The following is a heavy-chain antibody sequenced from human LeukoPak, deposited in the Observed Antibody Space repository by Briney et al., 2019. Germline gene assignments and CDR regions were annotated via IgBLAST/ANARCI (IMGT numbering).Heavy chain of an antibody. CDR1: APTFSSYG. J-gene: IGHJ6*03. Sequence: GPSLRLSCAASAPTFSSYGMSWVRQAPGKGLEWVSAISGSGASTYYADSVKGRFTISRDNSKNTLYLQMNSLRAEDTAVYYCAKYGKGGGSYYNEYYYYYYMDVWGKGTTVAISS. V-gene: IGHV3-23*01. CDR3: AKYGKGGGSYYNEYYYYYYMDV. CDR2: ISGSGAST. D-gene: IGHD3-10*01.